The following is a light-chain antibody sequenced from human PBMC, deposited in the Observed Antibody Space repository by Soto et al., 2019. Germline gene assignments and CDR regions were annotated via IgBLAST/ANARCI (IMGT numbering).Light chain of an antibody. Sequence: AIQLTQSPSSLSASVGDRVTITCRASQDIRGALAWYQQKPGKAPKMLIYDVSTLESGVPLRFSGSSSGTDVTLTIGSLQPVDFATYYCQQFNSYPITFGQGTRLEIK. V-gene: IGKV1-13*02. CDR1: QDIRGA. CDR2: DVS. CDR3: QQFNSYPIT. J-gene: IGKJ5*01.